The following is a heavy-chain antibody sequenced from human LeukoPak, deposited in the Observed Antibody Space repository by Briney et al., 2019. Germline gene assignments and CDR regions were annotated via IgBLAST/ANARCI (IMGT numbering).Heavy chain of an antibody. CDR2: INPNSGGT. J-gene: IGHJ5*02. V-gene: IGHV1-2*02. CDR1: GYTFTGYY. CDR3: ARDTETREEHIAAAAVNWFDP. D-gene: IGHD6-13*01. Sequence: ASVKVSCKASGYTFTGYYMHWVRQAPGQGLEWMGWINPNSGGTNYAQKFQGRVTMTRDTSISTAYMELRSLRSDDTAVYYCARDTETREEHIAAAAVNWFDPWGQGTLVTVSS.